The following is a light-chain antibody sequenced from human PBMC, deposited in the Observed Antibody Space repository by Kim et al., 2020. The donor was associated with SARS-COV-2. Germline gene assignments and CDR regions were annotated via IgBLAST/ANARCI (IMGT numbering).Light chain of an antibody. CDR1: SLRSYY. V-gene: IGLV3-19*01. CDR2: AKN. Sequence: VALGQTVRITCQGDSLRSYYATWYQQKPGQSPILLIYAKNNRPSGIPDRFSGSSSGNTASLTITGAQAEDEADYYCNSRDTSDNVVFGGGTSLTVL. CDR3: NSRDTSDNVV. J-gene: IGLJ2*01.